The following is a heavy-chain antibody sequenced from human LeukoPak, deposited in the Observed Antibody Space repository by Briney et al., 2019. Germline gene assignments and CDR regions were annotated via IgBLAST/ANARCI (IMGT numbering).Heavy chain of an antibody. D-gene: IGHD3-9*01. V-gene: IGHV1-69*06. CDR1: GGTFSSYA. J-gene: IGHJ4*02. Sequence: GSSVKVSCKASGGTFSSYAISWVRQAPGQGLEWMGGIIPIFGTANYAQKFQGRVTITADKSTSTAYMELSSLRAEDTAVYYCATYNALTGYLNYWGQGTLVTVSS. CDR3: ATYNALTGYLNY. CDR2: IIPIFGTA.